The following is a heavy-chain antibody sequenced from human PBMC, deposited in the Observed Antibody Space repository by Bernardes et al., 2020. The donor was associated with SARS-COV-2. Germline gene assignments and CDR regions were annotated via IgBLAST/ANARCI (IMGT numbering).Heavy chain of an antibody. Sequence: SETLSLTCAVSGYSISSGGYYWSWIRQHPGKGLEWIGYIYYSGSTYYNPSLKSRVTISVDTSKNQFSLKLSSVTAADTAVYYCARVGTGGLRWSRLRFDYWGQGTLVTVSS. D-gene: IGHD4-17*01. CDR3: ARVGTGGLRWSRLRFDY. CDR1: GYSISSGGYY. CDR2: IYYSGST. J-gene: IGHJ4*02. V-gene: IGHV4-31*11.